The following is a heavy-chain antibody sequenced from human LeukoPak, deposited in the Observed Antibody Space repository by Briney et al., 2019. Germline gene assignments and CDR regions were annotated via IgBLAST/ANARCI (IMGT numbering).Heavy chain of an antibody. CDR1: GYTFTSYA. CDR2: INTNTGNP. D-gene: IGHD2-2*01. Sequence: ASVTVSCKASGYTFTSYAMNWMRQAPGQGLEWMGWINTNTGNPTYAQGFTGRFVFSLDTSVSTAYLQISSLKPEDTAVYYCAKQGPGYCGSTSCYGVDYWGQGTLVTVSS. J-gene: IGHJ4*02. CDR3: AKQGPGYCGSTSCYGVDY. V-gene: IGHV7-4-1*02.